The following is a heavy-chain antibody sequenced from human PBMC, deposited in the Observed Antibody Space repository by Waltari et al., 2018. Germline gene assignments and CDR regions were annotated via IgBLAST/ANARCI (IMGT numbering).Heavy chain of an antibody. CDR1: GYTLTELS. CDR3: ATSLVYYYGSGSYLH. V-gene: IGHV1-24*01. D-gene: IGHD3-10*01. CDR2: FDPEDGET. Sequence: QVQLVQSGAEVKKPGASVKVPCQVSGYTLTELSMQRVRQAPGKGLEWMGGFDPEDGETIYAQKFQGRVTMTEDTSTDTAYMELSSLRSEDTAVYYCATSLVYYYGSGSYLHWGQGTLVTVSS. J-gene: IGHJ1*01.